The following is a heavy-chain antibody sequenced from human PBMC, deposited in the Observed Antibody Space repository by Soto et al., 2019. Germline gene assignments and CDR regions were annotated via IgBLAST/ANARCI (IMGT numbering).Heavy chain of an antibody. J-gene: IGHJ4*02. CDR1: GGSISSSNYY. D-gene: IGHD1-1*01. CDR2: IYYSGNT. V-gene: IGHV4-39*01. Sequence: QLQLQESGPGLVKPSETLSLICTVSGGSISSSNYYWGWIRQPPGKGLEWIGSIYYSGNTYYNPALKSRVTISVDTSKNHFSLRLSSVTAADTAVYYCTTTSYWGQGTLVTVSS. CDR3: TTTSY.